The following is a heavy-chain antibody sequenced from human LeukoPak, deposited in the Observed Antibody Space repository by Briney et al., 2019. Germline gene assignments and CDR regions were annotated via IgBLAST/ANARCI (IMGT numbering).Heavy chain of an antibody. CDR3: ARNYDFWSGYYSPRSYFDY. D-gene: IGHD3-3*01. V-gene: IGHV1-2*02. CDR2: INPNSGGT. Sequence: GASVKVSCKASGYTFTGYYMHWVRQAPGQGLEWKGWINPNSGGTNYAQKFQGRVTMTRDTSISTAYMELSRLRSDDSAVYYCARNYDFWSGYYSPRSYFDYWGQGTLVTVSS. CDR1: GYTFTGYY. J-gene: IGHJ4*02.